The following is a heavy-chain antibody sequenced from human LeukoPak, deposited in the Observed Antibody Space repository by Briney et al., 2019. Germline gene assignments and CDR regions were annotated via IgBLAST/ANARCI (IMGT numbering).Heavy chain of an antibody. Sequence: PGGSLRLSCAASGFTFSSYGMQWVRQAPGKGLEGVAFIRYEGNKKYYSDSVKGRFTITKDKSQNTLYLQMNSLSAEDTAVHYCAKDQGPRDPFLLPDCWGQGTLVT. CDR2: IRYEGNKK. V-gene: IGHV3-30*02. D-gene: IGHD2/OR15-2a*01. CDR1: GFTFSSYG. CDR3: AKDQGPRDPFLLPDC. J-gene: IGHJ4*02.